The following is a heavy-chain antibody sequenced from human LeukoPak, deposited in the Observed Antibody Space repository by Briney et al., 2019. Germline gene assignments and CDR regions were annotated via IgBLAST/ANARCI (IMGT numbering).Heavy chain of an antibody. CDR3: ARDPLGYCSSTSCYEIDC. Sequence: GGSLRLSCAASGFTFSSYAMSWVRQAPGKGLEGVSAISGRGGSTYYADSVKGRFTISRDNAKNSLYLQMNSLRAEDTAVYYCARDPLGYCSSTSCYEIDCWGQGTLVTVSS. V-gene: IGHV3-23*01. J-gene: IGHJ4*02. CDR2: ISGRGGST. D-gene: IGHD2-2*01. CDR1: GFTFSSYA.